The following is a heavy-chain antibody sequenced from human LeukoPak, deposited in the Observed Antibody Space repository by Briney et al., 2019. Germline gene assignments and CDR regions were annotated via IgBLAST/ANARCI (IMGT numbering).Heavy chain of an antibody. CDR2: IYYSGST. CDR3: ARRDNYYDSSGYYDY. Sequence: SGTLSLTCTVSGGSISSYYWSWIRQPPGKGLEWIGYIYYSGSTNYNPSLKSRVTISVDTSKNQFSLKLSSVTAADTAVYYCARRDNYYDSSGYYDYWGQGTLVTVSS. J-gene: IGHJ4*02. D-gene: IGHD3-22*01. V-gene: IGHV4-59*08. CDR1: GGSISSYY.